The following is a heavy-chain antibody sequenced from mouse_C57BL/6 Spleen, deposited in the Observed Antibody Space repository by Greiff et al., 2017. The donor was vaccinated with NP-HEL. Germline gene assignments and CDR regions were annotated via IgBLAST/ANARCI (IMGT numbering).Heavy chain of an antibody. V-gene: IGHV1-78*01. Sequence: QVQLQQSDAELVKPGASVKISCKVSGFTFTDHTISWMKQRPEQGLAWIGYLYPRDGSTKYNEKFKGKFTLTADKSSSTAYLQLNSLTSEDSAVYFCARGGLSWDRYYFDYWGQGTTLTVSS. D-gene: IGHD4-1*01. CDR2: LYPRDGST. CDR1: GFTFTDHT. J-gene: IGHJ2*01. CDR3: ARGGLSWDRYYFDY.